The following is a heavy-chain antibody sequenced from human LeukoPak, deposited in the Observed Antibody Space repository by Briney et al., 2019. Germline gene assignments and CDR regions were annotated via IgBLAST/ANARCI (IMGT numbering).Heavy chain of an antibody. CDR1: GDSFTNSQYY. V-gene: IGHV4-39*07. CDR2: IYHSGTT. CDR3: ARAVGGDGSGSL. Sequence: PSETLSLTCSVSGDSFTNSQYYWPWLRQTQGRGLEWIATIYHSGTTHYNPSLKSRVTMSVDMSTRQISLKLSSVTAADTAVYYCARAVGGDGSGSLWGPGTLVTVSS. J-gene: IGHJ4*02. D-gene: IGHD3-10*01.